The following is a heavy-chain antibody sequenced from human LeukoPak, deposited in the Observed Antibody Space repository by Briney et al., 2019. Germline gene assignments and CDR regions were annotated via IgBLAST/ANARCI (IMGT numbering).Heavy chain of an antibody. V-gene: IGHV1-46*03. D-gene: IGHD2-2*01. Sequence: ASVKLSCKASGYTFMNYYMHWVRQAPGQGLEWMGIINPSGGSTSYAQKFQGRVTMTRDTSTSTVYMELSSLRSEDTAVYYCARGGGVLKVVPAAFDYWGQGTLVTVSS. CDR3: ARGGGVLKVVPAAFDY. J-gene: IGHJ4*02. CDR2: INPSGGST. CDR1: GYTFMNYY.